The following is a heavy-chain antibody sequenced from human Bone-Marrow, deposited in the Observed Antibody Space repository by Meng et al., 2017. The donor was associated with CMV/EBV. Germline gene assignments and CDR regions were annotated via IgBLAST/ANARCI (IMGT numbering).Heavy chain of an antibody. V-gene: IGHV3-74*01. Sequence: GESLKISCAASGFTFSSYWMHWVRQAPGKGLVWVSRINSDGSSTSYADSVKGRFTISRDNAKNTLYLQMNSLRAEDTAVHYCARWEGVSNDAFDIWGQGTMVTVSS. D-gene: IGHD1-26*01. CDR3: ARWEGVSNDAFDI. CDR2: INSDGSST. J-gene: IGHJ3*02. CDR1: GFTFSSYW.